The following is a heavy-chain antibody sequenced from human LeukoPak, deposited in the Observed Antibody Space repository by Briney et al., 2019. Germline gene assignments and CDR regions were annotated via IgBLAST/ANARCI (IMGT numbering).Heavy chain of an antibody. V-gene: IGHV4-30-2*01. CDR1: GGSISSGGYY. CDR2: INHSGST. Sequence: PSQTLSLTCTVSGGSISSGGYYWSWIRQPPGKGLEWIGEINHSGSTNYNPSLKSRVTISVDTSKNQFSLKLSSVTAADTAVYYCARVGGQWLVLRRGFDYWGQGTLVTVSS. D-gene: IGHD6-19*01. J-gene: IGHJ4*02. CDR3: ARVGGQWLVLRRGFDY.